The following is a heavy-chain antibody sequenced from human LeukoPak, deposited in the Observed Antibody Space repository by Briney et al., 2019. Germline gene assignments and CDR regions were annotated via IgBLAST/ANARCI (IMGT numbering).Heavy chain of an antibody. CDR3: ARDFTVRGVIIRGFDY. Sequence: SETLSLTCTASGGSISSYYWSWIRQPAGKGLEWIGGIYTSGSTNYNPSLKSRVTMSVDTSKNQFSLKLSSVTAADTAVYYCARDFTVRGVIIRGFDYWGQGTLVTVSS. CDR1: GGSISSYY. CDR2: IYTSGST. D-gene: IGHD3-10*01. J-gene: IGHJ4*02. V-gene: IGHV4-4*07.